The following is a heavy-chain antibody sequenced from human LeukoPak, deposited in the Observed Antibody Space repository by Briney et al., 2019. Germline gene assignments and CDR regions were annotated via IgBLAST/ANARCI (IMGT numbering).Heavy chain of an antibody. V-gene: IGHV3-23*01. CDR2: ISGSGGST. CDR1: GFTFSSYW. CDR3: AVQGYCSSTSCYPPDD. D-gene: IGHD2-2*01. Sequence: GGSLRLSCAASGFTFSSYWMSWVRQAPGKGLEWVSAISGSGGSTYYADSVKGRFTISRDNSKNTLYLQMNSLRAEDTAVYYCAVQGYCSSTSCYPPDDWGQGTLVTVSS. J-gene: IGHJ4*02.